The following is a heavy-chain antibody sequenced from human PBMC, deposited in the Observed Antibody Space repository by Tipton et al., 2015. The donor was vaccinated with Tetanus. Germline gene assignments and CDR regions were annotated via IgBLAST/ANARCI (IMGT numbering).Heavy chain of an antibody. V-gene: IGHV3-21*01. CDR1: GFTFANYA. Sequence: SLRLSCAASGFTFANYAMSWVRQAPGKGLEWVSSISGSGTYIYHADSVKGRFTISRDNAKNSLYLQMNSLRAEDTAAYYCTTGVADYYYGLDVWGQGTTVTVSS. CDR3: TTGVADYYYGLDV. CDR2: ISGSGTYI. J-gene: IGHJ6*02. D-gene: IGHD6-19*01.